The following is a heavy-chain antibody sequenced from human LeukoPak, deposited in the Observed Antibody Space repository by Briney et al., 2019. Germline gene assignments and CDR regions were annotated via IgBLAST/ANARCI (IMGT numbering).Heavy chain of an antibody. CDR3: ARARGYSSGGTFDY. CDR2: IYYSGST. V-gene: IGHV4-61*08. Sequence: SETLSLTCAVSGGSISSGGYSWSWIRQPPGKGLEWIGYIYYSGSTNYNPPLKSRVTISVDTSKNQFSLKLSSVTAADTAVYYCARARGYSSGGTFDYWGQGTLVTVSS. CDR1: GGSISSGGYS. J-gene: IGHJ4*02. D-gene: IGHD6-19*01.